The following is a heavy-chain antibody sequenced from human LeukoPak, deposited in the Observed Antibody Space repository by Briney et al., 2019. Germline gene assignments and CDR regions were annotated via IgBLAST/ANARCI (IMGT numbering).Heavy chain of an antibody. V-gene: IGHV1-8*02. CDR1: GYTFSSYD. J-gene: IGHJ5*02. CDR3: ARAKLGYCSGGSCSLDWFDP. D-gene: IGHD2-15*01. Sequence: ASVKVSCKASGYTFSSYDINWVRQATGQGLEWMGWMNPNSGNTGYAQKFQGRVTMTRNTSISTAYMELSSLRSEDTAVYYCARAKLGYCSGGSCSLDWFDPWGQGTLVTVSS. CDR2: MNPNSGNT.